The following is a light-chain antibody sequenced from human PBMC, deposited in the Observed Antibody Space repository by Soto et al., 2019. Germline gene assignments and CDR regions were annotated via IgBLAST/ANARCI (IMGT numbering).Light chain of an antibody. Sequence: QSVLTQPPSVSGAPGQRVTISCTGSSSNIGAGYDVHWYQQLPGTAPKLLIYGNNNRPSGVPDRFSGSKSGTSGSLAITGLQAEDEADYYCQSYDNSLSGFYVFGTGTKLTVL. CDR1: SSNIGAGYD. CDR2: GNN. CDR3: QSYDNSLSGFYV. J-gene: IGLJ1*01. V-gene: IGLV1-40*01.